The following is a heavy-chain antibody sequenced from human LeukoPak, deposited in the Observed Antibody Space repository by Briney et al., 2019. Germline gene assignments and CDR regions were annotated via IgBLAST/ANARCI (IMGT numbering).Heavy chain of an antibody. CDR1: GFTFSSYA. CDR3: ARDTYSRLDY. CDR2: ISGSSSTI. J-gene: IGHJ4*02. Sequence: GRSLRLSCAASGFTFSSYAMHWVRQAPGKGLEWVSYISGSSSTIYYADSLKGRFTISRDNAKNSLYLQMNSLRAEDTAVYYCARDTYSRLDYWGQGTLVTVPS. V-gene: IGHV3-48*01. D-gene: IGHD6-13*01.